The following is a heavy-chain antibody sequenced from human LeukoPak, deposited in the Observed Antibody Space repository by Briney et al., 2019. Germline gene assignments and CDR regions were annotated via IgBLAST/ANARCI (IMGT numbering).Heavy chain of an antibody. CDR3: ATVRGCGGDCYYLDY. J-gene: IGHJ4*02. V-gene: IGHV3-33*04. CDR2: IWYDGSNK. CDR1: GFTFSSYG. D-gene: IGHD2-21*02. Sequence: PGRSLRLSCAASGFTFSSYGMHWVRQAPGKGLEWVTIIWYDGSNKYYADSVKGRFIISRDNSENTLYLQMNSLRAEDTAVYYCATVRGCGGDCYYLDYWGQGTLVTVSS.